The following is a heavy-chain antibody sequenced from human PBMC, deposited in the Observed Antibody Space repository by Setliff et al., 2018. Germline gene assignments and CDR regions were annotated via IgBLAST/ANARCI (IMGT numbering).Heavy chain of an antibody. CDR2: IHQRGRT. CDR1: GVSITSGHY. D-gene: IGHD3-3*01. V-gene: IGHV4-38-2*01. Sequence: PSETLSLTCGVSGVSITSGHYWGWSRQSPGKGLEWLATIHQRGRTYYNPSLNSRVTISLDPSKNHFSLKLRSVTAEDSAVYYCASPGRDNLDSPFDAFDIWGQGTKVTVSS. J-gene: IGHJ3*02. CDR3: ASPGRDNLDSPFDAFDI.